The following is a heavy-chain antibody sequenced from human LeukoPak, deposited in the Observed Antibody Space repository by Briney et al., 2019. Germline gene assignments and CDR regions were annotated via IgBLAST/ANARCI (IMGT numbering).Heavy chain of an antibody. CDR2: INPNSGGT. Sequence: GASVKVSCKASGYTFSDYYIHWVRQAPGQGLEWMGWINPNSGGTNYAQKFQGRVTMTRDASISTAYMELSRLRSDDTAEYYCARGGWVRGVITRTGLDYWGQGTLVTVSS. CDR3: ARGGWVRGVITRTGLDY. D-gene: IGHD3-10*01. V-gene: IGHV1-2*02. J-gene: IGHJ4*02. CDR1: GYTFSDYY.